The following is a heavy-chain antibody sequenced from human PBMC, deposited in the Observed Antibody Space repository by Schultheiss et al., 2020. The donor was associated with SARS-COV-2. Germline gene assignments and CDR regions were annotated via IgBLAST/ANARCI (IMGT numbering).Heavy chain of an antibody. J-gene: IGHJ1*01. Sequence: GGSLRLSCAASGFTVSSNYMSWVRQAPGKGLEWVSVIYSGGSTYYADSVKGRFTISRDNAKNSLYLQMNSLRAEDTAVYYCARGRRLGIVVVVAPQYFQHWGQGTLVTVSS. CDR1: GFTVSSNY. CDR2: IYSGGST. V-gene: IGHV3-53*01. D-gene: IGHD2-15*01. CDR3: ARGRRLGIVVVVAPQYFQH.